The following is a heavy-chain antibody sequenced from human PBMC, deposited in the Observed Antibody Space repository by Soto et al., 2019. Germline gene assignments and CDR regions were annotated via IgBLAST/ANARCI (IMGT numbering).Heavy chain of an antibody. CDR3: AKNLPRTGRFDY. Sequence: SETLSLTCTVSGGSISSSSYYWGWIRQPPGKGLEWIGSIYYSGSTYYNPSLKSRVTISVDTSKNQFSLQVSSVTAADTAVYYCAKNLPRTGRFDYWGQGTVVTVSS. J-gene: IGHJ4*02. CDR1: GGSISSSSYY. CDR2: IYYSGST. V-gene: IGHV4-39*01.